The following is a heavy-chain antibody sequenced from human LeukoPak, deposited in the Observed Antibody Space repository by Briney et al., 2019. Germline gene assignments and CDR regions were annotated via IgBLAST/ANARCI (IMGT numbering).Heavy chain of an antibody. J-gene: IGHJ4*02. D-gene: IGHD3-10*01. Sequence: SETLSLTCAVYGGSFSGYYWSWVRQPPGKGLEWIGEINHSGSTNYNPSLKSRVTISVDATKNQFSLKLSSATAADTAVYYCARAGGADYFDYWGQGTLVTVSS. V-gene: IGHV4-34*01. CDR2: INHSGST. CDR3: ARAGGADYFDY. CDR1: GGSFSGYY.